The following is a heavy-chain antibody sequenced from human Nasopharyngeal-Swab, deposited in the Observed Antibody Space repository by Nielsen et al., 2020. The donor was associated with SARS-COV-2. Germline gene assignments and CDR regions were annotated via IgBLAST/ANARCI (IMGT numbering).Heavy chain of an antibody. V-gene: IGHV1-8*01. Sequence: ASVKVSCKASGYTFTSYDINWVRQATGQGLEWMGWMNPNSGNTGYAQKFQGRVTMTRNTSISTAYMELNSLRAEDTAVYYCARGCVLTGPSCYYYGMDVWGQGTTVTVSS. CDR1: GYTFTSYD. CDR2: MNPNSGNT. CDR3: ARGCVLTGPSCYYYGMDV. J-gene: IGHJ6*02. D-gene: IGHD3-9*01.